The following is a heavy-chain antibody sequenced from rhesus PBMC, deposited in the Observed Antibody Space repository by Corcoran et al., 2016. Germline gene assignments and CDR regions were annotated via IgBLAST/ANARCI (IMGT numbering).Heavy chain of an antibody. CDR1: GASISGFW. V-gene: IGHV4-80*01. J-gene: IGHJ4*01. D-gene: IGHD4-29*01. CDR3: ARGGYGSSYH. Sequence: QVQLQESGPGLVKPSETLSLTCAVSGASISGFWWTWIRQHPGKGLEWIGEINGDSGTTYYNAALKSRVTISKDASQNQFSLKLSSMTAADTAVYFCARGGYGSSYHWGQGVLVTVSS. CDR2: INGDSGTT.